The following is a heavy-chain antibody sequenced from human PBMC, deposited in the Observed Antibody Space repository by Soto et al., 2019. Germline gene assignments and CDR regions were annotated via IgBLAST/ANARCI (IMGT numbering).Heavy chain of an antibody. CDR2: IYHSGST. Sequence: PSETLSLTSDVSGGSISSGVYSWIWIRQPPGKGLEWIGYIYHSGSTYYNPSLKSRVTISVDRSKNQFSLKLSSVTAADTAVYYCARVPDRWGQGTLVTVS. J-gene: IGHJ5*02. D-gene: IGHD2-2*01. V-gene: IGHV4-30-2*01. CDR1: GGSISSGVYS. CDR3: ARVPDR.